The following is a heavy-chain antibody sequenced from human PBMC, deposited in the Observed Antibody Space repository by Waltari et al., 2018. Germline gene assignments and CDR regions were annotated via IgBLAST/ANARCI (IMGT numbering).Heavy chain of an antibody. V-gene: IGHV3-48*02. CDR3: AGNMGATFV. Sequence: EVQLVGSGGGLVQPGGSLRLSCAASGFTFSSYTMNWVRQAPRKGLEWVSYISTSSSTIYYSDSVKGLFTIARDNAKNSLYLQMNSLRDEDTAVYYCAGNMGATFVWGQGTLVTVSS. CDR1: GFTFSSYT. CDR2: ISTSSSTI. J-gene: IGHJ4*02. D-gene: IGHD1-26*01.